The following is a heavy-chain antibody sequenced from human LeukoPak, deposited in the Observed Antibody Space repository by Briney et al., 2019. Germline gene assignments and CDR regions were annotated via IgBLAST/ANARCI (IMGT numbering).Heavy chain of an antibody. CDR3: ASTTPRRYCSGGSCYGYFQH. Sequence: GGSLRLSCAASGFTVSSNYMSWVRQAPGKGLEWVSVIYSGGSTHYADSVKGRFTISRDNSKNTLYLQMNSLRAEDTAVYYCASTTPRRYCSGGSCYGYFQHWGQGTLVTVSS. V-gene: IGHV3-66*01. CDR1: GFTVSSNY. CDR2: IYSGGST. D-gene: IGHD2-15*01. J-gene: IGHJ1*01.